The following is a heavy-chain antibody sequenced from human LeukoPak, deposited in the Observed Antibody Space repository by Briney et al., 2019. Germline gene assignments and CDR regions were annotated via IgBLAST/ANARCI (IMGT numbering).Heavy chain of an antibody. V-gene: IGHV3-23*01. CDR1: GFAFDDYI. Sequence: SGGSLRLSCAASGFAFDDYIMNWDRQPPGKGLEWVSSITDNGDATYYADSMRGRFTISRDNSKDTLYLQMTSLKAEDTAVYYCAKRGSDFRALEYWGQGTLVTVSS. CDR3: AKRGSDFRALEY. J-gene: IGHJ4*02. D-gene: IGHD3-3*01. CDR2: ITDNGDAT.